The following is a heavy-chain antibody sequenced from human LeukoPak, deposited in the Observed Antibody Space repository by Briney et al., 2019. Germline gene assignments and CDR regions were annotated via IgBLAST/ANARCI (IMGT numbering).Heavy chain of an antibody. CDR3: ARHPPTRIHYYYGSGSYYRAHAFDI. V-gene: IGHV4-34*01. CDR1: GGSFSGYY. CDR2: INHSGST. J-gene: IGHJ3*02. Sequence: SETLSLTCAVYGGSFSGYYWSWIRQPPGKGLEWIGEINHSGSTNYNPSLKSRVTISVDTSKNQFSLKLSSVTAADTAVYYCARHPPTRIHYYYGSGSYYRAHAFDIWGQGTMVTVSS. D-gene: IGHD3-10*01.